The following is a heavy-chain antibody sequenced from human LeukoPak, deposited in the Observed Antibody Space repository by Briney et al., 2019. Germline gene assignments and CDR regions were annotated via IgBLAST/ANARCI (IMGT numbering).Heavy chain of an antibody. D-gene: IGHD2-15*01. CDR3: TRVATRIVVVPAAKGFDP. CDR1: GFTFGEYA. V-gene: IGHV3-49*03. J-gene: IGHJ5*02. CDR2: IRRKTYGGTT. Sequence: GGSLRLSCTASGFTFGEYAMSWFRQAPGKGLEWVGFIRRKTYGGTTEYAAPVKGRFTISRDDSDTIAYLQMNSLKIEDTAVYYCTRVATRIVVVPAAKGFDPWGQGTLVTVSS.